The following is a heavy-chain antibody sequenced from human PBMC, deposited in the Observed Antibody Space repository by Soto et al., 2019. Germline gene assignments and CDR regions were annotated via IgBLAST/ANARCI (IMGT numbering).Heavy chain of an antibody. J-gene: IGHJ4*02. CDR3: APPGHSGWRGQNNYFHS. CDR2: ISGSGGST. CDR1: GFTFSSYA. Sequence: EVQLLESGGGLVQPGGSLRLSCAASGFTFSSYAMSWVRQAPGKGLEWVSAISGSGGSTYYADSVKGRFTISRDNSKNTLYLQMNSRRAEDTAVYYCAPPGHSGWRGQNNYFHSWGQGPLVTVSS. D-gene: IGHD5-12*01. V-gene: IGHV3-23*01.